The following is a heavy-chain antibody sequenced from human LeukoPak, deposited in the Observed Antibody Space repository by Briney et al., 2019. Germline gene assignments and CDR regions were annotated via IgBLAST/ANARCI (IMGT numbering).Heavy chain of an antibody. CDR3: ARLAAAGNYYYYYMDV. D-gene: IGHD6-13*01. J-gene: IGHJ6*03. CDR1: GFTFSSYA. CDR2: ISYDGSNK. Sequence: GRSLRLSCAASGFTFSSYAMHWVRQAPGKGLEWVAVISYDGSNKYYADSVKGRFTISRDNSKNTLCLQMNSLRAEDTAVYYCARLAAAGNYYYYYMDVWGKGTTVTVSS. V-gene: IGHV3-30*01.